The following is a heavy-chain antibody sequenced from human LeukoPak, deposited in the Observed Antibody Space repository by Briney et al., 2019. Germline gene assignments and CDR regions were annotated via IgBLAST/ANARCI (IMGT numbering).Heavy chain of an antibody. D-gene: IGHD5-12*01. V-gene: IGHV3-48*03. Sequence: PGGTLRLSCAASGFTFSSYEMNWVRQAPGKGLEWVSYISSSGSTIYYADSVKGRFTISRDNAKNSLYLQMNSLRAEDTAVYYCARERGYDLYYYYYMDVWGKGTTVTISS. CDR1: GFTFSSYE. J-gene: IGHJ6*03. CDR2: ISSSGSTI. CDR3: ARERGYDLYYYYYMDV.